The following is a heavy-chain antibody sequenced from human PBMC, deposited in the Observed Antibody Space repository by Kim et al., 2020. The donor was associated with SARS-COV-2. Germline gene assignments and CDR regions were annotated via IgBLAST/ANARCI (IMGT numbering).Heavy chain of an antibody. CDR2: IYYSGST. CDR1: GGSISSYY. D-gene: IGHD3-3*01. V-gene: IGHV4-59*13. Sequence: SETLSLTCTVSGGSISSYYWSWIRQPPGKGLEWIGYIYYSGSTNYNPSLKSRVTISVDTSKNQFSLKLSSVTAADTVVYYCARARVGIFGVVTHFDYWGQGTLVTVSS. J-gene: IGHJ4*02. CDR3: ARARVGIFGVVTHFDY.